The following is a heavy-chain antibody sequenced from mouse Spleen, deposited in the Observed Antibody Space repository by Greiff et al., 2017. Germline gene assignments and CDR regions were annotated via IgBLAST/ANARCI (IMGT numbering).Heavy chain of an antibody. J-gene: IGHJ4*01. Sequence: VKLQESGAELVRPGVSVKISCKGSGYTFTDYAMHWVKQSHAKSLEWIGVISTYYGDASYNQKFKGKATMTVDKSSSTAYMELARLTSEDSAIYYCARGGRYDAYYYAMDYWGQGTSVTVSS. CDR2: ISTYYGDA. CDR3: ARGGRYDAYYYAMDY. V-gene: IGHV1S137*01. CDR1: GYTFTDYA. D-gene: IGHD2-14*01.